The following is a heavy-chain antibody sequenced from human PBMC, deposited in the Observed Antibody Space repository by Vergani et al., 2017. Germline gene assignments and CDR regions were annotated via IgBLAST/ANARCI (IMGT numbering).Heavy chain of an antibody. J-gene: IGHJ4*02. CDR2: IYHSGST. D-gene: IGHD2-2*01. CDR1: GYSISSGYY. V-gene: IGHV4-38-2*01. Sequence: QVQLQESGPGLVKPSETLSLTCAVSGYSISSGYYWGWIRQPPGKGREWIGSIYHSGSTYYNPSLKSRVTISVDTAKNQFSLKLSSVTAADTAVYYCARAREVVPTDYWGQGTLVTVSS. CDR3: ARAREVVPTDY.